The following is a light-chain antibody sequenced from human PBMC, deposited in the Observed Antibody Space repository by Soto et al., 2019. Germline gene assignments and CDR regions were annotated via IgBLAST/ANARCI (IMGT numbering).Light chain of an antibody. CDR3: QQYNNWPLT. Sequence: EIVMTQSPATLSVSPGERATLSCRASQSVSSNLAWYQQKPGQAPRLLIYGASTRATGIPARFSGSGSGTEFTLTISSPQSEDFAVYYCQQYNNWPLTVGGGTKVDIK. V-gene: IGKV3-15*01. J-gene: IGKJ4*01. CDR2: GAS. CDR1: QSVSSN.